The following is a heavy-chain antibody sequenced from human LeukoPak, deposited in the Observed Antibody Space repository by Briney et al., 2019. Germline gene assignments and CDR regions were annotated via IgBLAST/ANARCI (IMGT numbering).Heavy chain of an antibody. V-gene: IGHV1-18*01. Sequence: ASVKVSCKASGYTFTSYGISWVRQAPGQGLEWMGWISAYNGNTNYAQKLQGRVTMTTDTSTSTAYMELRSLRSDDTAVHYCARDHRYGSGNSAPWGDAFDIWGQGTMVTVSS. J-gene: IGHJ3*02. CDR2: ISAYNGNT. D-gene: IGHD3-10*01. CDR3: ARDHRYGSGNSAPWGDAFDI. CDR1: GYTFTSYG.